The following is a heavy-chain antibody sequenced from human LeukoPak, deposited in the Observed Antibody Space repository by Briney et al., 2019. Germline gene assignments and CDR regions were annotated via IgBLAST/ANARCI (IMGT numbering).Heavy chain of an antibody. CDR3: AKEDVVVITIRYFQH. V-gene: IGHV3-30*18. CDR1: GFTFSSYG. CDR2: ISYDGSNK. D-gene: IGHD3-22*01. Sequence: PGGSLRLSCEASGFTFSSYGMHWVRQAPGKGLEWVAVISYDGSNKYYADSVKGRFTISRDNSKNTLYLQMNSLRTEDTAIYYCAKEDVVVITIRYFQHWGQGTLVTVSS. J-gene: IGHJ1*01.